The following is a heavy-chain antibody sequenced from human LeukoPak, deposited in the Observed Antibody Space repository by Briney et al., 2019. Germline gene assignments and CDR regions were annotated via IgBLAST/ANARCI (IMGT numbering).Heavy chain of an antibody. D-gene: IGHD5-12*01. Sequence: GGSLRLSCAASGFTYSSYGMHWVRQAPGKGLEWVAFIRYDGSNKYYADSVKGRFTISRDNSKNTLYLQMNSLRAEDTAVYYCAKDLVATFPNWFDPWGQGTLVTVSS. V-gene: IGHV3-30*02. CDR2: IRYDGSNK. CDR3: AKDLVATFPNWFDP. CDR1: GFTYSSYG. J-gene: IGHJ5*02.